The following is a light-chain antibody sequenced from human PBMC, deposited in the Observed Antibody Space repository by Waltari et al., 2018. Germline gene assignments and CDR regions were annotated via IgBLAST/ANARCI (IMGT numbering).Light chain of an antibody. V-gene: IGLV1-44*01. CDR3: AAWDDSLNGVV. Sequence: QSVLTHSPSASGTPGQRVTISCSGSSSNLGSNAVNWYRQLQGTAPKPLIFSNDPRPSGVPDRFSGSKSGTSASLAISGLQSEDEADYYCAAWDDSLNGVVFGGGTTLTVL. CDR2: SND. J-gene: IGLJ2*01. CDR1: SSNLGSNA.